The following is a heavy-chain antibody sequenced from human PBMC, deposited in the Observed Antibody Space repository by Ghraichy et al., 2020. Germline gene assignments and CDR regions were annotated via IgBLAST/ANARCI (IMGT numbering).Heavy chain of an antibody. CDR2: VYYDGSKK. J-gene: IGHJ2*01. CDR1: GFTFKNYG. CDR3: ARNRNWGSPQWYLDL. D-gene: IGHD7-27*01. V-gene: IGHV3-33*08. Sequence: GGSLRLSCAASGFTFKNYGMHWVRQAPGKGLEWVGVVYYDGSKKQYAESVKGRFTISRDNSKNTLDLQVNSLRADDTAVYYCARNRNWGSPQWYLDLWGRGTLVTVSS.